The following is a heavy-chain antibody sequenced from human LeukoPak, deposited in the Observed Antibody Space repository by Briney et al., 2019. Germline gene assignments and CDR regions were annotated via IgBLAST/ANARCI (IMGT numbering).Heavy chain of an antibody. J-gene: IGHJ4*02. CDR3: ARRGAAGSSLGYFDS. Sequence: GGSLRLSCAASGFPFSNYAMSWVRQAPGTGLDLVSAMSGSGDGTYYSDSVKSRFTFSKDHSKNTLYLQMNGLRAEDSAVYFCARRGAAGSSLGYFDSWGQGTLVTVSS. CDR2: MSGSGDGT. V-gene: IGHV3-23*01. CDR1: GFPFSNYA. D-gene: IGHD3-10*01.